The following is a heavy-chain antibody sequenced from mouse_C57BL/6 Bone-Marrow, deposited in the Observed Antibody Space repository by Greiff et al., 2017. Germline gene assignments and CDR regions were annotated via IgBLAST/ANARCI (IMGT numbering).Heavy chain of an antibody. V-gene: IGHV1-75*01. D-gene: IGHD2-2*01. Sequence: VQLQQSGPELVKPGASVKISCKASGYTFTDYYINWVKQRPGQGLEWIGWIFPGSGSTYYNEKFKSKATLTVDKPSSTAYMQLSSLTSEDSAVYYCAKWLGGYWGQGTTLTVSS. J-gene: IGHJ2*01. CDR1: GYTFTDYY. CDR2: IFPGSGST. CDR3: AKWLGGY.